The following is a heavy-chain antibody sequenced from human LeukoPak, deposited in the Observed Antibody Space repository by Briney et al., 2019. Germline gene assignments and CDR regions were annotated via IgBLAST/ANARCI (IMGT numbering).Heavy chain of an antibody. V-gene: IGHV4-59*01. CDR2: IYHSGST. D-gene: IGHD2-2*01. Sequence: PSETLSLTCTVSGGSINSYYWSWLRQSPGKGLEWIGNIYHSGSTNYNPSLKSRATISVDTSKNQFSLKLSSVTAADTAVYYCARRMSSSTSLYYYYMDVWGKGTTVTVSS. CDR3: ARRMSSSTSLYYYYMDV. CDR1: GGSINSYY. J-gene: IGHJ6*03.